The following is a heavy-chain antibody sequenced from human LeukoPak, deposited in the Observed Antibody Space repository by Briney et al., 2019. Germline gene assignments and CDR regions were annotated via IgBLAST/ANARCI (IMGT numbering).Heavy chain of an antibody. CDR1: GFTFSSYS. Sequence: GGSLRLSCAASGFTFSSYSMNWVRQAPGKGLEWVSSISSSSSYIYYADSVKGRFTISRDNAKNSLYLQMNSLRAEDTAVYYCAEDAHYYDSSGYYSDYWGQGTLVTVSS. CDR2: ISSSSSYI. CDR3: AEDAHYYDSSGYYSDY. J-gene: IGHJ4*02. D-gene: IGHD3-22*01. V-gene: IGHV3-21*01.